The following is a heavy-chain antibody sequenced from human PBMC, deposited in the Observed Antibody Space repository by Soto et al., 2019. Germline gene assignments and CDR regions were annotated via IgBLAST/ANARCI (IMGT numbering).Heavy chain of an antibody. CDR1: GFTFGSYW. Sequence: EVQLVESGGGLVQPGGSLRLSCVASGFTFGSYWMHWVRQVPGKGPVWVSRIKSDGSSITYADSVKGRFIISRDNAKNTLYLQMNSLRDEDTAVYYCARSSLSVNTANYYYGMDVWGQGTTVTVSS. J-gene: IGHJ6*02. D-gene: IGHD4-17*01. CDR3: ARSSLSVNTANYYYGMDV. CDR2: IKSDGSSI. V-gene: IGHV3-74*01.